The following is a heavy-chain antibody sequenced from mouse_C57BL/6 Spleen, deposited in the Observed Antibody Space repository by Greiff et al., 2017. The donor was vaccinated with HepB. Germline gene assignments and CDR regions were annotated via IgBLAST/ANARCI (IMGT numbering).Heavy chain of an antibody. CDR1: GYAFSSSW. Sequence: VQLQQSGPELVKPGASVKISCKASGYAFSSSWMNWVKQRPGKGLEWIGRIYPGDGDTNYNGKFKGKATLTADKSSSTAYMQLSSLTSEDSAVYFCASNYDGYYSFAYWGQGTLVTVSA. CDR3: ASNYDGYYSFAY. V-gene: IGHV1-82*01. D-gene: IGHD2-3*01. J-gene: IGHJ3*01. CDR2: IYPGDGDT.